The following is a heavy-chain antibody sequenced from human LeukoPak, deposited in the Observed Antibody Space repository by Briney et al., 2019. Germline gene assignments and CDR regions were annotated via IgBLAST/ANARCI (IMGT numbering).Heavy chain of an antibody. CDR2: IIPIFRTA. V-gene: IGHV1-69*05. CDR3: ARGDGYGYYYMDV. J-gene: IGHJ6*03. Sequence: GSSVKVSCKASGGTFSNHAVIWVRQAPGQGLEWMGKIIPIFRTATYAQRFQGRVTISTDESTSTAYMELTSLRSDVTAVYYCARGDGYGYYYMDVRGTGTTVTVSS. CDR1: GGTFSNHA. D-gene: IGHD3-22*01.